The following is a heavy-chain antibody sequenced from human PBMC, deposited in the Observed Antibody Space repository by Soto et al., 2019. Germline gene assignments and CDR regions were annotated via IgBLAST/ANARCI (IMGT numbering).Heavy chain of an antibody. Sequence: QVQLQQWGAGLLKPSETLSLTCAVYGGSFSGHYWSWIRQSPGKGLEWIGEFNHGGSANYNPSLKSRVTRSVDTSKNQFSLRLTSVTAADTAVYFCARADQLLWGGWFDPWGQGTLVTVSS. CDR1: GGSFSGHY. CDR3: ARADQLLWGGWFDP. D-gene: IGHD2-2*01. J-gene: IGHJ5*02. V-gene: IGHV4-34*01. CDR2: FNHGGSA.